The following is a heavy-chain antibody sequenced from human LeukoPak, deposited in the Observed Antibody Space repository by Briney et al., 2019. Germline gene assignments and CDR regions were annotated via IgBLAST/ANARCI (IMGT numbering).Heavy chain of an antibody. D-gene: IGHD6-13*01. CDR2: INNGGSPT. V-gene: IGHV3-48*02. CDR3: TRDPGFSSNWYKGVS. Sequence: GGSLRLSCAASEFTFSSYSMNWVRQAPGKGLEWISNINNGGSPTNYADSVRGRFTISRDNAENSLYLQMNSLRDEDTAVYYCTRDPGFSSNWYKGVSWGQGTPVTVSS. CDR1: EFTFSSYS. J-gene: IGHJ5*02.